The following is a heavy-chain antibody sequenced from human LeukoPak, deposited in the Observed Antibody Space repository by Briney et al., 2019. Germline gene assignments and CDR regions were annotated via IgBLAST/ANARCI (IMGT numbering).Heavy chain of an antibody. D-gene: IGHD3-9*01. Sequence: GGSLRLSCAASGFTFSSYAMSWVRQAPGKGLEWVSAISGSGGSTYYADSVKGRFTISRDNSKNTLYLQMNSLRAEDTAVYYCANLLRYFDRLTLSYPILGYFDYWGQGTLVTVSS. J-gene: IGHJ4*02. CDR3: ANLLRYFDRLTLSYPILGYFDY. V-gene: IGHV3-23*01. CDR2: ISGSGGST. CDR1: GFTFSSYA.